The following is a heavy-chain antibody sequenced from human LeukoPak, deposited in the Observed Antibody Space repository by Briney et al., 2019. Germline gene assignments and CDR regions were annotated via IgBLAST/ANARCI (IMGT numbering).Heavy chain of an antibody. CDR2: ISSSSSTI. CDR1: GFTFSSYA. V-gene: IGHV3-48*01. CDR3: ARDPFSTIVVVPAAHDAFDI. J-gene: IGHJ3*02. D-gene: IGHD2-2*01. Sequence: GGSLRLSCAASGFTFSSYAMHWVRQAPGKGLEWVSYISSSSSTIYYADSVKGRFTISRDNAKNSLYLQMNSLRAEDTAVYYCARDPFSTIVVVPAAHDAFDIWGQGTMVTVSS.